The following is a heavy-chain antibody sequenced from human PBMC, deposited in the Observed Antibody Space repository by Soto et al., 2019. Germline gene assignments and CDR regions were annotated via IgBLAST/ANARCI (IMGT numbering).Heavy chain of an antibody. CDR1: VYSFTSYW. J-gene: IGHJ6*02. V-gene: IGHV5-51*01. Sequence: PVEPLKISCEGSVYSFTSYWISWVLHMPLKGLEWMGIIYPGDSDTRYRPSFQGQVTISADKSISTAFLQWSSLKASDTAMYYCARISCSGDTCCYGMDVWGQGTTVTV. CDR3: ARISCSGDTCCYGMDV. CDR2: IYPGDSDT. D-gene: IGHD2-15*01.